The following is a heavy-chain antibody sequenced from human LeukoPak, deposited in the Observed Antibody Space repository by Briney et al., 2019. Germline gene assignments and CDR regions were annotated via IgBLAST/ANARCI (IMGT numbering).Heavy chain of an antibody. CDR3: ARDVPHNWFDT. CDR1: GFTFSSYA. Sequence: TGGSLRLSCAASGFTFSSYAMSRVRQAPGKGLEWVSAISGSGGSTYYADSVKGRFTVSRDNAKNTLYLQMNSLRAEDTAVYYCARDVPHNWFDTWGQGTLVTVSS. J-gene: IGHJ5*02. CDR2: ISGSGGST. V-gene: IGHV3-23*01.